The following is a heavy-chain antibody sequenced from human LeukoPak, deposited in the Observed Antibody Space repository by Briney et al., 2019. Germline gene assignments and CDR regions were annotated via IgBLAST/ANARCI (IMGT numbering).Heavy chain of an antibody. J-gene: IGHJ3*01. V-gene: IGHV4-39*07. CDR2: IYYSGST. CDR3: AKPSNYYGSATDAFDF. CDR1: GGSISSSYFY. D-gene: IGHD3-10*01. Sequence: SETLALTCTVSGGSISSSYFYCGWIRQPPGKGLGWIGNIYYSGSTYYNPSLKSRVTISVDTSKNHFSLKLNSVTAADTAVYYCAKPSNYYGSATDAFDFWGQGTMVTVSS.